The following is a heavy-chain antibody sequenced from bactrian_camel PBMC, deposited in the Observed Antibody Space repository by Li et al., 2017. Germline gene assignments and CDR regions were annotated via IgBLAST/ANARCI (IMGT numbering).Heavy chain of an antibody. CDR1: GYTYLGC. D-gene: IGHD5*01. Sequence: VQLVESGGGSVQAGGSLRLSCVVSGYTYLGCMGWFRQAPGKGREGLASIRNGGLTVYADSVRGRFTISRDNAKTTLYLQMNSLKSEDTALYYCAAKGWVGFDWGQGTQVTVS. J-gene: IGHJ4*01. CDR3: AAKGWVGFD. V-gene: IGHV3S67*01. CDR2: IRNGGLT.